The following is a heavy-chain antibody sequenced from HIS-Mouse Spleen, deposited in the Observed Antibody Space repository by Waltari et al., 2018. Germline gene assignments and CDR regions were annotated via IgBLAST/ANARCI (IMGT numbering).Heavy chain of an antibody. V-gene: IGHV3-30*04. J-gene: IGHJ2*01. CDR3: ASLLTGDWYFDL. Sequence: QVQLVESGGGVVQPGRSLRLSCAASGFTFSSYAMHWVRQAPGKGLEWVEVISDDGSNKYYADSVKGRFTISRDNSKNTLYLQMNSLRAEDTAVYCCASLLTGDWYFDLWGRGTLVTVSS. CDR2: ISDDGSNK. CDR1: GFTFSSYA. D-gene: IGHD7-27*01.